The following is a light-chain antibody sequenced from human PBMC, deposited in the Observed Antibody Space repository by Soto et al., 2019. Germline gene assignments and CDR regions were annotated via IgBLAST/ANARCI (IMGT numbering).Light chain of an antibody. CDR1: RSLFWRSNIKNY. Sequence: DIVMTQSPDSLAVSLGERATVNCKSSRSLFWRSNIKNYLAWYQQKPGQPPRLLIYWASTRESGVPDRFNGSGSGTDFTLTISSLQAEDVAVYYCQQYYTAPLIFGGGTKVEIK. J-gene: IGKJ4*01. V-gene: IGKV4-1*01. CDR2: WAS. CDR3: QQYYTAPLI.